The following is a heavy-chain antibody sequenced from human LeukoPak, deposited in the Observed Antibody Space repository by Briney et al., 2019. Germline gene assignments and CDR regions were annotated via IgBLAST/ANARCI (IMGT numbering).Heavy chain of an antibody. CDR1: GGSFSGYY. J-gene: IGHJ5*02. Sequence: KPSETLSLTCAVYGGSFSGYYWSWIRQPPGKGLEWIGSIYYSGSTYYNPSLKSRVTISVDTSKNQFSLKLSSVTAADTAVYYCARHRAPTVIVWFDPWGQGTLVTVSS. CDR2: IYYSGST. CDR3: ARHRAPTVIVWFDP. D-gene: IGHD2/OR15-2a*01. V-gene: IGHV4-34*01.